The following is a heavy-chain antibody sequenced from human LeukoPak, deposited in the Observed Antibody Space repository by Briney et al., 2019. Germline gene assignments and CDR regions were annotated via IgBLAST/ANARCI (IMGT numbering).Heavy chain of an antibody. V-gene: IGHV3-21*01. J-gene: IGHJ4*02. CDR1: GFTFSSYS. CDR3: AREGYYYDSSGYYYSTSFDY. Sequence: GGSLRLSCAASGFTFSSYSMNWVRQAPGKGLEWVSSISSSSSYIYYADSVKGRFTISRDNAKNSLCPQMNSLRAEDTAVYYCAREGYYYDSSGYYYSTSFDYWGQGTLVTVSS. D-gene: IGHD3-22*01. CDR2: ISSSSSYI.